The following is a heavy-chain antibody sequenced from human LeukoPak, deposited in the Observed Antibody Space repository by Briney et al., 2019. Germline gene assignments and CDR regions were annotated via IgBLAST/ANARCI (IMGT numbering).Heavy chain of an antibody. CDR2: ISGTGGST. CDR3: AKVVAGNIDYYFDY. J-gene: IGHJ4*02. CDR1: GFTFGKYW. V-gene: IGHV3-23*01. Sequence: PGGSLRLSCVASGFTFGKYWMSWVRQAPGKGLEWVAGISGTGGSTHYADSVKGRFTISRGNSKNTVYLQMRNLRVEHTAVYYCAKVVAGNIDYYFDYWGQGILVAVSS. D-gene: IGHD2/OR15-2a*01.